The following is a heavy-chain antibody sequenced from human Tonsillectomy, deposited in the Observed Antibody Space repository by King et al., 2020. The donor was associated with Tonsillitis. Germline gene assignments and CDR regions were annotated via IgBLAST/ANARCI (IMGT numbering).Heavy chain of an antibody. D-gene: IGHD5-24*01. CDR1: GFTFSRFG. Sequence: VQLVESGGGVVQPGGSLRLSCAASGFTFSRFGMHWVRQAPGKGLEWVAFIRFDGSNTYYEDSVKGRFTVSRDNSKSTLYLQMNSLTVEDTAVYYCANSLGMATFDKWGQGTLVSVSS. V-gene: IGHV3-30*02. CDR3: ANSLGMATFDK. J-gene: IGHJ4*02. CDR2: IRFDGSNT.